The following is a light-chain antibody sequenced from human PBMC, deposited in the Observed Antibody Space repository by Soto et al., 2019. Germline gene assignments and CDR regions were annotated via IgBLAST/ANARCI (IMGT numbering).Light chain of an antibody. Sequence: EIVMTQSPVTLSVSPGERATLSCRASQSVRSTYLAWYQQKLGQAPRLLIFGVSNRAAGIPARFSGSGSGTEFTLTISSLQSEDFAVYYCQQYGDWPLTFGGGTKVDNK. J-gene: IGKJ4*01. CDR2: GVS. CDR1: QSVRSTY. V-gene: IGKV3-15*01. CDR3: QQYGDWPLT.